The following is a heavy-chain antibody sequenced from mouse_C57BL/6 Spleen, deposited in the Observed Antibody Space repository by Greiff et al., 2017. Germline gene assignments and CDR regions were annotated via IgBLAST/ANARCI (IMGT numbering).Heavy chain of an antibody. CDR3: ARGYDYDEGDYYAMDY. J-gene: IGHJ4*01. CDR2: IDPSDSYT. V-gene: IGHV1-69*01. CDR1: GYTFTSYW. Sequence: QVQLQQPGAELVMPGASVKLSCKASGYTFTSYWMHWVKQRPGQGLEWIGEIDPSDSYTNYNQKFKGKSTLTVDKSSSTAYMQLSSLTSEDSAVYYCARGYDYDEGDYYAMDYWGQGTSVTVSS. D-gene: IGHD2-4*01.